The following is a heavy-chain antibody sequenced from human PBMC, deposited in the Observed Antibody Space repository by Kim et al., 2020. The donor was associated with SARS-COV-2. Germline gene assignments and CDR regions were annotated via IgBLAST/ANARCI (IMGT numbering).Heavy chain of an antibody. V-gene: IGHV4-59*01. J-gene: IGHJ4*02. CDR3: ARDRGSRGYSGSSFFDY. Sequence: LTSRVTRSVDTSKNQFSLKLSSVTDADTAVYYCARDRGSRGYSGSSFFDYWGQGTLVTVSS. D-gene: IGHD5-12*01.